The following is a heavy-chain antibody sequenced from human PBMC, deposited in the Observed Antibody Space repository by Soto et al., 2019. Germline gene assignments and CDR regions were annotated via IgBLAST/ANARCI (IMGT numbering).Heavy chain of an antibody. CDR2: AHYSGST. J-gene: IGHJ6*02. CDR3: VRGRRITAAGGSYRGMDV. D-gene: IGHD6-13*01. V-gene: IGHV4-59*01. CDR1: GDSISSYQ. Sequence: QVQLQESGPGLVKPSETLSLTCAVSGDSISSYQWSWIRQLPGKGLEWIGYAHYSGSTNYNPSLKSRVTLSVDTSKNQFSLWLSSVTAADTALYFCVRGRRITAAGGSYRGMDVWGQGATVTVSS.